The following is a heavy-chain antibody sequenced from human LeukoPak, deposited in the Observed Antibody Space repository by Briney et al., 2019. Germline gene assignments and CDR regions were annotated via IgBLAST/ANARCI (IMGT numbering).Heavy chain of an antibody. CDR1: GGSISSGDYY. D-gene: IGHD2-15*01. CDR2: IYYSEST. CDR3: AMTHTQGYCSGGSCSGGNWFDP. Sequence: SRTLSLTCTVSGGSISSGDYYWSWIRQPPGKGLEWIGYIYYSESTYYNPSLKSRVTISVDTSKNQFSLKLSSVTAADTAVYYCAMTHTQGYCSGGSCSGGNWFDPWGQGTLVTVSS. J-gene: IGHJ5*02. V-gene: IGHV4-30-4*01.